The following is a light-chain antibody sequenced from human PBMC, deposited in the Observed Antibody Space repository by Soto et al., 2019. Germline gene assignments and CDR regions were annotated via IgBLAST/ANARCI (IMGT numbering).Light chain of an antibody. CDR3: QQSGSSST. Sequence: IVMTQSPATLSVSPGERATLSCRASQSVSIKLAWYQQRPGQAPRLLIYDTSTRATGIPARFSGSGSGTDFALTISRLEPEDFAVYYCQQSGSSSTFGLGTRLEI. CDR2: DTS. V-gene: IGKV3-15*01. CDR1: QSVSIK. J-gene: IGKJ5*01.